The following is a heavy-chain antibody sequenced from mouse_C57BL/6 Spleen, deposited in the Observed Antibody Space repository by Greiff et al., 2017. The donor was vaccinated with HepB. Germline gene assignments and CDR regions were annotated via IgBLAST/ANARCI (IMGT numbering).Heavy chain of an antibody. CDR2: IYPRSGNT. Sequence: QVQLQQSGAELARPGASVKLSCKASGYTFTSYGISWVKQRTGQGLEWIGEIYPRSGNTYYNEKFKGKATLTADKSSSTAYMELRSLTSEDSAVYFCARKSDYYGSSWYFDVWGTGTTVTVSS. CDR3: ARKSDYYGSSWYFDV. CDR1: GYTFTSYG. V-gene: IGHV1-81*01. D-gene: IGHD1-1*01. J-gene: IGHJ1*03.